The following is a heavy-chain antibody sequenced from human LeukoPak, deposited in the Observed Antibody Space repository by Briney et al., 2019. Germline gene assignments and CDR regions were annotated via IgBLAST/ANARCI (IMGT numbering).Heavy chain of an antibody. J-gene: IGHJ3*02. CDR3: ARINWGLKAFDI. CDR1: GFTFSSYW. V-gene: IGHV3-7*04. CDR2: IKQDGSEK. Sequence: GGSLRLSCAASGFTFSSYWMSWVRQAPGKGLEWVANIKQDGSEKYCVESVKGRFTISRDNAKNSLFLQMKSLRAEDTAFYYCARINWGLKAFDIWGQGTMFTVSS. D-gene: IGHD7-27*01.